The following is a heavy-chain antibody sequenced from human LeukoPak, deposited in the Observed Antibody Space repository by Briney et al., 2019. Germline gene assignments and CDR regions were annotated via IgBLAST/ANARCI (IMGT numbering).Heavy chain of an antibody. CDR2: IYYSGST. J-gene: IGHJ4*02. CDR3: ARQRRYCSSTSCYAFDY. V-gene: IGHV4-39*01. D-gene: IGHD2-2*01. CDR1: GGSISSSRYY. Sequence: SSETLSLTCTVSGGSISSSRYYWGWIRQPPGKGLEWIGSIYYSGSTYYNPSLKSRVTISVDTSKNQFSLKLSSVTAADTAVYYCARQRRYCSSTSCYAFDYWGQGTLVTVSS.